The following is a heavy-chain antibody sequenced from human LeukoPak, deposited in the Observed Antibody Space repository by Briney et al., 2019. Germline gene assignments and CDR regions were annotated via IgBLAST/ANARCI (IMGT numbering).Heavy chain of an antibody. CDR3: ARGGQGAIDI. V-gene: IGHV3-74*01. J-gene: IGHJ3*02. CDR2: IDYDGSST. Sequence: GGSLRLSCAASGFSFSTHLMHWVRQAPGRELVWVARIDYDGSSTAYPDSVKGRFTISRDNAKNTLYLQMNSLRAEDTAVYYCARGGQGAIDIWGPGTMVIVSS. CDR1: GFSFSTHL.